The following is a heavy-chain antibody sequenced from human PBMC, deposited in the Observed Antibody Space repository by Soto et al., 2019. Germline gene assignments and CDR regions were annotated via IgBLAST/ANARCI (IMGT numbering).Heavy chain of an antibody. J-gene: IGHJ5*02. Sequence: SETLSLTCTVSGGSISSGGYYWSWIRQHPGKGLEWIGYIYYSGSTYYNPSLKRRVTISVDTSKNQFSLKLSSVTAADTAVYYCARGANGSGSYPRGNWFDPWGQGTLVTVSS. V-gene: IGHV4-31*03. CDR3: ARGANGSGSYPRGNWFDP. CDR1: GGSISSGGYY. CDR2: IYYSGST. D-gene: IGHD3-10*01.